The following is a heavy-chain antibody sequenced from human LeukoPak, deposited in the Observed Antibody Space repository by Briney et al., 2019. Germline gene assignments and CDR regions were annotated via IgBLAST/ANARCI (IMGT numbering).Heavy chain of an antibody. CDR3: AKLRTWLGSSDNWFDP. CDR1: GFTFSSYA. V-gene: IGHV3-23*01. CDR2: ISGSGGST. J-gene: IGHJ5*02. Sequence: GGSLRLSCAASGFTFSSYAMSWVRQAPGKGLEWVSAISGSGGSTYYADSVKGRFTISRDNSKNTLYLQMSSLRAEDTAVYYCAKLRTWLGSSDNWFDPWGQGTLVTVSS. D-gene: IGHD6-19*01.